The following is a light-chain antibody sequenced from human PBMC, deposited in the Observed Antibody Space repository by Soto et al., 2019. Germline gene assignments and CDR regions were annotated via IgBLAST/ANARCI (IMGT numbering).Light chain of an antibody. CDR1: GSLVYSDGDIY. V-gene: IGKV2-30*01. J-gene: IGKJ5*01. CDR3: MQGSHSPIT. Sequence: DVVMTQSPLSLPVTLGQPASISCRSSGSLVYSDGDIYLSWFQQGPGQSPRRLIYKVSNRDSGVPDRFSGSGSGTDFTLKISRVEAEDVGVYYCMQGSHSPITFGQGTRLEIK. CDR2: KVS.